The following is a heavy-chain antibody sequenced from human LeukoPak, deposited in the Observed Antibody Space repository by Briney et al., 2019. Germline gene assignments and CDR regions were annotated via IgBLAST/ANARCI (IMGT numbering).Heavy chain of an antibody. J-gene: IGHJ5*02. CDR3: ARDPRGSGWYPFDRFDP. D-gene: IGHD6-19*01. V-gene: IGHV3-21*01. Sequence: RGSLRLSCAASGFTFSSYSMNWVRQAPGKGLEWVSSISYSSTYIYYADSVKGRFTISRDNAKNSLSLQMNGLRAEDTAVYYCARDPRGSGWYPFDRFDPWGQGTLVTVSS. CDR2: ISYSSTYI. CDR1: GFTFSSYS.